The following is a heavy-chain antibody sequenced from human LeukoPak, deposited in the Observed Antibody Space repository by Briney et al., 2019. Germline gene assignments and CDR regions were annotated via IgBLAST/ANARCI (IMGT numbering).Heavy chain of an antibody. CDR2: MSPNSGNT. J-gene: IGHJ4*02. CDR1: GYTFTSYD. V-gene: IGHV1-8*01. D-gene: IGHD6-19*01. CDR3: ARLRLQWLVDDY. Sequence: ASVKVSCKASGYTFTSYDINWVRQATGQGLEWMGWMSPNSGNTGYAQKLQGRVTMTTDTSTSTAYMELRSLRSDDTAVYYCARLRLQWLVDDYWGQGTLVTVSS.